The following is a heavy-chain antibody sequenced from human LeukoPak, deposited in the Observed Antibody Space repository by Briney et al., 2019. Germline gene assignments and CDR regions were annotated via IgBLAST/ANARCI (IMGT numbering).Heavy chain of an antibody. Sequence: GGSLRLSCAASGFTFSSYAMSWVRQAPGKGLEWVSAISGSGGSTYYADSVKGRFNISRDNSKNTLYLQMNSLRAEDTAFFFKQKTAYEILTGNLFAFDIWGQGTMVTVSS. CDR2: ISGSGGST. J-gene: IGHJ3*02. CDR3: QKTAYEILTGNLFAFDI. CDR1: GFTFSSYA. V-gene: IGHV3-23*01. D-gene: IGHD3-9*01.